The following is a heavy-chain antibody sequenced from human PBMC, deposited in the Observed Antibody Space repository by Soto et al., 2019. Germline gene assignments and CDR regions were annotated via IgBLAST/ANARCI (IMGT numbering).Heavy chain of an antibody. Sequence: QVQLVQSGAEVKEPGDSVRVSCEASGGTFDNYVLNWVRQAPGQGLEWVGGIIPSSETTNYAQKFQGRLTLIADANIVYMELSSLRSDDTAIYYCARRHVSSIHFLRFDDWGQGTLVTVSS. V-gene: IGHV1-69*01. D-gene: IGHD3-3*02. CDR2: IIPSSETT. J-gene: IGHJ4*02. CDR1: GGTFDNYV. CDR3: ARRHVSSIHFLRFDD.